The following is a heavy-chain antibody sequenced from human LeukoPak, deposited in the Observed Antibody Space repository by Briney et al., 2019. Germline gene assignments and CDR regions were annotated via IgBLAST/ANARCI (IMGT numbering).Heavy chain of an antibody. D-gene: IGHD6-13*01. CDR2: ISGGGGDT. Sequence: PGGSLRLSCAASGFTVSGDYMSWVRQAPGKGLEWVSAISGGGGDTYYADSVKGRFTISRDNSKDTLYLQMNSLRAEDTAIYYCAKDSLPGIAAAGTVYWGQGTLVTVSS. CDR1: GFTVSGDY. V-gene: IGHV3-23*01. J-gene: IGHJ4*02. CDR3: AKDSLPGIAAAGTVY.